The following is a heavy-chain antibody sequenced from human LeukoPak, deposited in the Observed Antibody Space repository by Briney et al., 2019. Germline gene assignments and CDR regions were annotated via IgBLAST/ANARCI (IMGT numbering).Heavy chain of an antibody. CDR1: GYTFTSYD. Sequence: ASVKVSCKASGYTFTSYDINWVRQATGQGLGWMGWMNTNSGNTDYAQKFQGRVTMTRNTSITTASMELSSLRSEDTAVYYCARSLYSSFDYWGQGTLVTVSS. V-gene: IGHV1-8*01. D-gene: IGHD1-26*01. J-gene: IGHJ4*02. CDR2: MNTNSGNT. CDR3: ARSLYSSFDY.